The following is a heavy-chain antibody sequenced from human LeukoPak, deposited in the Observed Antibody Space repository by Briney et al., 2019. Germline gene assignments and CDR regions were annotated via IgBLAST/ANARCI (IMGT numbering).Heavy chain of an antibody. D-gene: IGHD4-17*01. J-gene: IGHJ4*02. V-gene: IGHV3-21*01. CDR2: ISSGSSAI. CDR1: GFTFTTYS. CDR3: ARGHTAVTRHFDF. Sequence: PGGSLRLSCEASGFTFTTYSMTWVRQAPGKGLEWVSIISSGSSAIFSADALKGRFTISRDDAKNLLYLDMNSLRAEDTAVYCCARGHTAVTRHFDFWGQGTLVTVSS.